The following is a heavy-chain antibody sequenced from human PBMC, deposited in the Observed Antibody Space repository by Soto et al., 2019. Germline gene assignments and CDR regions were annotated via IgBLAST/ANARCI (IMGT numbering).Heavy chain of an antibody. CDR3: ARRDSRGWYPFDY. J-gene: IGHJ4*02. CDR1: GYTFTSYY. D-gene: IGHD6-19*01. Sequence: QVQLVQSGAEVKKPGASVKVSCKASGYTFTSYYMHWVRQAPGQGLEWVGVINPSGGTTSYPQRFQGRVTMTSDSSTNTVYMELSSLRTEDTAVFFCARRDSRGWYPFDYWGQGTLVTVSS. V-gene: IGHV1-46*01. CDR2: INPSGGTT.